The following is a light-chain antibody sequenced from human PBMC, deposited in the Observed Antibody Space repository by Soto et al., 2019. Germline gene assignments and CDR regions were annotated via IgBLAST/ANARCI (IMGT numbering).Light chain of an antibody. CDR1: NNDIGGFNY. CDR3: SSYTGSTTVV. CDR2: EVN. Sequence: QSALTQPASVSGSPGQSITISCTGTNNDIGGFNYVSWYQQHPGKAPKLMIYEVNNRPSGVSSRFSGSKSGATASLTISGLQAEDEADYYCSSYTGSTTVVFGGGTKLTVL. V-gene: IGLV2-14*01. J-gene: IGLJ2*01.